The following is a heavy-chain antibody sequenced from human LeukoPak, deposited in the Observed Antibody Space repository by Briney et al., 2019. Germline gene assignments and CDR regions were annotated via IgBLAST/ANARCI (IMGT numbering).Heavy chain of an antibody. CDR3: ARALGNIAYMDV. V-gene: IGHV3-11*01. J-gene: IGHJ6*03. Sequence: GGSLRLSCAASGFTFSDYYMSWIRQAPGKGLEWVSYISSSGSTLFYADSVKGRFTISRDNAKNSLYLQMNSLRAEDTAVYYCARALGNIAYMDVWGKGTTVTVSS. D-gene: IGHD1/OR15-1a*01. CDR2: ISSSGSTL. CDR1: GFTFSDYY.